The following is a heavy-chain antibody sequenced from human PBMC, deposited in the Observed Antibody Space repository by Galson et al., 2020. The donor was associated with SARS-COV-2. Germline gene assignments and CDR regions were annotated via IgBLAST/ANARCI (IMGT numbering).Heavy chain of an antibody. J-gene: IGHJ4*02. Sequence: PSETLSLTCAVYGGSFSGYLWSWIRQPPGKGLEWIGEINHRGGTNYNPSLKSRLTMSADTSKNQFSLRLRSVTAADTAVYYCARGRTDINMLVVVITSASYYFDSWGQGNLITVSS. CDR1: GGSFSGYL. CDR2: INHRGGT. V-gene: IGHV4-34*01. CDR3: ARGRTDINMLVVVITSASYYFDS. D-gene: IGHD3-22*01.